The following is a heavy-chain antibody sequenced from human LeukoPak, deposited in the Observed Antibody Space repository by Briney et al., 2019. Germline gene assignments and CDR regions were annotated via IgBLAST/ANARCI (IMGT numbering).Heavy chain of an antibody. Sequence: ASVKVSCRASCYTFTSYGIIWLRQAPGRGLEWMGWISSYNGNTNYAQKLQRRVTITTDTSMIKAYMELRSLRSDDTAVSYCARDGGGDPTLLSSGWYRGVYDYWGQGTLVTVSS. CDR2: ISSYNGNT. CDR3: ARDGGGDPTLLSSGWYRGVYDY. J-gene: IGHJ4*02. V-gene: IGHV1-18*01. D-gene: IGHD6-19*01. CDR1: CYTFTSYG.